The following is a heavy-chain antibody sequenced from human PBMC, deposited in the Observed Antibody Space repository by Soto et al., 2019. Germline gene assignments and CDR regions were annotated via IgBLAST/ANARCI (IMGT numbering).Heavy chain of an antibody. J-gene: IGHJ6*02. CDR3: TTGSVEGV. CDR2: IKRKIDGEKT. Sequence: GALRLSCAASGFSFSNAWMNWVRQAPGKGLEWVGRIKRKIDGEKTDYAAPVKGRFTISRDDSKNTLSLQMNSLKADDTAVYYCTTGSVEGVWGQGTTVTVSS. CDR1: GFSFSNAW. V-gene: IGHV3-15*07.